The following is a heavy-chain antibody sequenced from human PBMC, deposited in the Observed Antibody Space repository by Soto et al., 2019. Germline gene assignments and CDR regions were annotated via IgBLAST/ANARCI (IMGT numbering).Heavy chain of an antibody. CDR3: ATHTSTGYWDR. CDR2: THPGNSES. J-gene: IGHJ5*02. Sequence: PGESLKISCQGSGYTFSNQWIAWVRQMPGKGLEWMGLTHPGNSESRYSPSIQGQVTMSVDKSINTAFLQWSSLKASDSAMYYCATHTSTGYWDRWGQGTLVTVSS. CDR1: GYTFSNQW. D-gene: IGHD6-13*01. V-gene: IGHV5-51*01.